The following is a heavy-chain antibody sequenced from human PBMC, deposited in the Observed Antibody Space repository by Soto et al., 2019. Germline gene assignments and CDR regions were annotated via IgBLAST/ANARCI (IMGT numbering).Heavy chain of an antibody. V-gene: IGHV1-24*01. Sequence: GASVKVSCKVSGYTLTELSMHWVRQAPGKGLEWMGGFDPEDGETIYAQKFQGRVTMTEDTSTDTAYMELSSLRSEDTAVYYCATAITIFGVAPRYGMDVWGQGTTVTVSS. CDR1: GYTLTELS. J-gene: IGHJ6*02. CDR2: FDPEDGET. D-gene: IGHD3-3*01. CDR3: ATAITIFGVAPRYGMDV.